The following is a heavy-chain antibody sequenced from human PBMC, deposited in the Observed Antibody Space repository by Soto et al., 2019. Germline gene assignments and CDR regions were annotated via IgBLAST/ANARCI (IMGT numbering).Heavy chain of an antibody. V-gene: IGHV3-21*01. CDR2: ISSSSSYI. CDR3: ARGTLVGATRNFDY. D-gene: IGHD1-26*01. CDR1: GFTFSSYS. J-gene: IGHJ4*02. Sequence: PWGSMRLSCAASGFTFSSYSMNWSRKAPGKGLEWVSSISSSSSYIYYADSVKGRFTISRDNAKNSLYLQMNSQRAEDTAVYYCARGTLVGATRNFDYWGQGTLVTVSS.